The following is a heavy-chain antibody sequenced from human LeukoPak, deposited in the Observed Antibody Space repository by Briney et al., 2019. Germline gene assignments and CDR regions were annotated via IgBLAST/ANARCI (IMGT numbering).Heavy chain of an antibody. V-gene: IGHV4-4*07. CDR3: ARVWFGDDYGDPSSWFDP. CDR2: IYTSGST. CDR1: GGSISSYY. J-gene: IGHJ5*02. Sequence: SETLSLTSTVSGGSISSYYWSWIRQPAGKGLEWIGRIYTSGSTNYNPSLKSRVTMSVDTSKNQFSLKLSSVTAADTAVYYCARVWFGDDYGDPSSWFDPWGQGTLVTVSS. D-gene: IGHD4-17*01.